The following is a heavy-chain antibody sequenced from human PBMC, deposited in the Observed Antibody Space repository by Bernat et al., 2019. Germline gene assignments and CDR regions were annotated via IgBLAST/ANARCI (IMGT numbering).Heavy chain of an antibody. V-gene: IGHV1-3*01. CDR3: ASSCCSGSGCYPPYYYYYMDV. Sequence: QVQLVQSGAEVKKPGASVKVSCKASGYTFTSYAMHWVRQAPGQRLEWMGWINAGNGNTKYSQKFQGRVTITRDTSASTAYMELSSLRSEDTAVYYCASSCCSGSGCYPPYYYYYMDVWGKGTTVTVSS. CDR2: INAGNGNT. D-gene: IGHD2-15*01. J-gene: IGHJ6*03. CDR1: GYTFTSYA.